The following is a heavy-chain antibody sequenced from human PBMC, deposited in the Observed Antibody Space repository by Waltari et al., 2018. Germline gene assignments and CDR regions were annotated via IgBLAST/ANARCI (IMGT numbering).Heavy chain of an antibody. CDR1: GGSISSYY. V-gene: IGHV4-34*01. J-gene: IGHJ5*02. D-gene: IGHD1-26*01. CDR3: ARGRGATLAFDP. Sequence: QVQLQESGPGLVKPSETLSLTCTVSGGSISSYYWSWIRQPPGTGLEWIGAINHSGSTNYNPSLKSRVTISVDTSKNQFSLKLSSVTAADTAVYYCARGRGATLAFDPWGQGTLVTVSS. CDR2: INHSGST.